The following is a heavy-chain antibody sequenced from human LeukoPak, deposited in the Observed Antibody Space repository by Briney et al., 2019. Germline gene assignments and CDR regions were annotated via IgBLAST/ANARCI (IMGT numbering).Heavy chain of an antibody. J-gene: IGHJ4*02. CDR3: AKEAAFGYSSSWYYFDY. V-gene: IGHV3-23*01. Sequence: SGGSLRLSCAASGFTFSSYAMSWVRQAPGKGLEWVSAISGSGGSTYYADSAKGRFTISRDNSKNTLYLQMNSLRAEDTAVYYCAKEAAFGYSSSWYYFDYWGQGTLVTVSS. CDR2: ISGSGGST. CDR1: GFTFSSYA. D-gene: IGHD6-13*01.